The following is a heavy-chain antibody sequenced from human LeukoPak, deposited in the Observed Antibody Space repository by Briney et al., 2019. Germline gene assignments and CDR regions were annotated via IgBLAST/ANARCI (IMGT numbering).Heavy chain of an antibody. J-gene: IGHJ4*02. CDR3: AKFKTVSTFWYFDY. CDR2: ISDDGSNK. D-gene: IGHD5/OR15-5a*01. CDR1: GFTFSSYG. Sequence: GGSLRLSCAASGFTFSSYGMHWVRQAPGKGLEWVAVISDDGSNKYYADSVKGRFTISRDNSKNTLYLQMNSLRAEDTAVYYCAKFKTVSTFWYFDYWGEGTLVTVSS. V-gene: IGHV3-30*18.